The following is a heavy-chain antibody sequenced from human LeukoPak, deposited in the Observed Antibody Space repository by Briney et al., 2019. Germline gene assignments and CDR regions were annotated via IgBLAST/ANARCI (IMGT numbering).Heavy chain of an antibody. D-gene: IGHD2-2*01. CDR3: ARERAHQTIVVVPAAIPYDAFDI. Sequence: ASVKVSCKASGYTFTSYDINWVRQATGQGLEWMGWMNPNSGATGYAQKFLGRVTMTRNTSISTAYMELSSLRSEDTAVYYCARERAHQTIVVVPAAIPYDAFDIWGQGTMVTVSS. V-gene: IGHV1-8*01. CDR2: MNPNSGAT. CDR1: GYTFTSYD. J-gene: IGHJ3*02.